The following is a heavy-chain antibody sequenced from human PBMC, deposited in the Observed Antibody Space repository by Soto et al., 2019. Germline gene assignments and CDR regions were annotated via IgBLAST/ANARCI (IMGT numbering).Heavy chain of an antibody. J-gene: IGHJ5*02. CDR1: GFTFSDYY. CDR3: AKDQGSSLYHWFDP. CDR2: IGSSGYT. D-gene: IGHD6-13*01. Sequence: GGSLRLSCAASGFTFSDYYMSWIRQSPGEGLEWIAYIGSSGYTKYADSVKGRFTISRDNSKNTLYLQMNSLRAEDTAVYYCAKDQGSSLYHWFDPWGQGTLVTVSS. V-gene: IGHV3-11*05.